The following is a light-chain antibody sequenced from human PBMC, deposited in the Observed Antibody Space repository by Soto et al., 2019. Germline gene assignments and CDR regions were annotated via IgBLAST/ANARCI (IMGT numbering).Light chain of an antibody. CDR3: QQYGSSPPGT. V-gene: IGKV3-20*01. CDR2: GAS. J-gene: IGKJ1*01. CDR1: QSFSSSY. Sequence: IVLTQSPGSLSLSPGERATLSCRASQSFSSSYLAWYQQKPGQAPRLLIYGASSRATGNPDRFSGSGSGTDFTLTISRLEPEDSAVYYCQQYGSSPPGTFGQGTKVDI.